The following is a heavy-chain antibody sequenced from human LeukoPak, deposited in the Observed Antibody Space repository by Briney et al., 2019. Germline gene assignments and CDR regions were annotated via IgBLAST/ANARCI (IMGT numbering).Heavy chain of an antibody. CDR1: GFTFSSSA. CDR2: IIGSGGST. J-gene: IGHJ1*01. CDR3: ARKGHDYVSAEYFQH. V-gene: IGHV3-23*01. D-gene: IGHD3-16*01. Sequence: GGSLRLSCAASGFTFSSSAMSWVRQAPGEGLEWVSAIIGSGGSTYYADSVTGRFTRSRDNSTNTLYLQMNSLRAEDTAVYYCARKGHDYVSAEYFQHWGEGTLVTVSS.